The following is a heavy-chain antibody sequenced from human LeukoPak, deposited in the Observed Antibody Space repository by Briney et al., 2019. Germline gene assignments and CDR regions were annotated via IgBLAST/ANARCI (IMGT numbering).Heavy chain of an antibody. CDR2: IHHSGST. Sequence: PSETLSLTCTVSGGSLSSGGYYWSWIRQHPGKGLEWIGYIHHSGSTFYNPSLKSRVTISVDTSKNQFSLKPSSVTAADTAVYYCASSEATTTPPPYGMDVWGQGTTVTVSS. CDR1: GGSLSSGGYY. J-gene: IGHJ6*02. CDR3: ASSEATTTPPPYGMDV. V-gene: IGHV4-31*03. D-gene: IGHD5-12*01.